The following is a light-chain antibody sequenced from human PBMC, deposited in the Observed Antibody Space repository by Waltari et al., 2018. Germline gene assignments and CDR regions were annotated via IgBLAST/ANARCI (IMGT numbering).Light chain of an antibody. V-gene: IGKV1-8*01. CDR3: QQYYSYLT. Sequence: IPWRASQGISSYLAWDQQKPGKAPNLLIYAASTLQSGVPSRFSGSGSGTDFTLTISCLQSEDFATYYCQQYYSYLTFGQGTKLEIK. CDR2: AAS. J-gene: IGKJ2*01. CDR1: QGISSY.